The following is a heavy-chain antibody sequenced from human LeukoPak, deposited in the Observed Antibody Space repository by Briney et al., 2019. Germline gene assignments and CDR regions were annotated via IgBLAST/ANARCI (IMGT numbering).Heavy chain of an antibody. CDR3: ARDLSPQIYDLWSGYVS. V-gene: IGHV3-66*02. CDR2: IYSGGST. J-gene: IGHJ5*02. CDR1: GFTVSSNY. D-gene: IGHD3-3*01. Sequence: GGSLRLSCAASGFTVSSNYMSWVRQAPGKGLEWVSVIYSGGSTYYADSVKGRFTISRDNSKNTLYLQMNSLRAEDTAVYYCARDLSPQIYDLWSGYVSWGQGTLVTVSS.